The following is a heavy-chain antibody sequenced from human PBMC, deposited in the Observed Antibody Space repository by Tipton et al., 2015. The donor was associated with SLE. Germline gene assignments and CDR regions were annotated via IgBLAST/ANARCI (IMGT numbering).Heavy chain of an antibody. CDR2: ISYDGSNK. CDR3: ARDGYCGSGRKNNWFDP. J-gene: IGHJ5*02. Sequence: SLRLSCAASGFTFSSYAMHWVRQAPGKGLEWVAVISYDGSNKYYADSVKGRFTISRDNSKNTLYLQMNSLRAEDTAVYYCARDGYCGSGRKNNWFDPWGQGTLVTVSS. V-gene: IGHV3-30*04. D-gene: IGHD3-10*01. CDR1: GFTFSSYA.